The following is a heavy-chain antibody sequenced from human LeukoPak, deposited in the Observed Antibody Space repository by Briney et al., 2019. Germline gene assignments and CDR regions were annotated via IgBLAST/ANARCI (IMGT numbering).Heavy chain of an antibody. D-gene: IGHD2-8*01. CDR3: AKMLTPGKWYFDL. Sequence: GGSLRLSCAASGFNFWSYGMTWVRQAPGKEPEWFSAISNSGGLTYYPPSVKGRFTISRDQSRNTLYLQMNSLRTEDAAVYYCAKMLTPGKWYFDLGGRGTLVTVSS. CDR2: ISNSGGLT. J-gene: IGHJ2*01. V-gene: IGHV3-23*01. CDR1: GFNFWSYG.